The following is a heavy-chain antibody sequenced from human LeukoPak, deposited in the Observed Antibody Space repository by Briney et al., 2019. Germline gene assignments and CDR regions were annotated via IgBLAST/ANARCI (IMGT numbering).Heavy chain of an antibody. D-gene: IGHD6-13*01. CDR1: GFTFSSYA. Sequence: GGSLRLSCAASGFTFSSYAMSWVRQAPGKGLEWVSAISGSGGSTYYADSVKGRFTISRDNSKNTLYLQLSSLRAEDTAVYYCALSAAGTGSSDYWGQGTLVTVSS. CDR3: ALSAAGTGSSDY. J-gene: IGHJ4*02. V-gene: IGHV3-23*01. CDR2: ISGSGGST.